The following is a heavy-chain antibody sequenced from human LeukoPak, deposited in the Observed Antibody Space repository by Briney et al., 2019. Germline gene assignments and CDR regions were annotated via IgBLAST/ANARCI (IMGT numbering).Heavy chain of an antibody. V-gene: IGHV4-59*08. Sequence: SETLSLTCTVSGGSISSYYWSWIRQPPGKGLEWIGYIHYSGSTNYNPSLKSRVTISVDMSKNQFSLKLSSVTAADTAVYYCAGNYYGSGSYYSADRYWGQGTLVTVSS. CDR3: AGNYYGSGSYYSADRY. CDR1: GGSISSYY. CDR2: IHYSGST. J-gene: IGHJ4*02. D-gene: IGHD3-10*01.